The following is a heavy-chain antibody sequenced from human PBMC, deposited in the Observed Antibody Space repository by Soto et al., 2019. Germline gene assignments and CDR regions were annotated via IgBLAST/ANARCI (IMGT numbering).Heavy chain of an antibody. CDR1: GFTFISYE. CDR3: ARDPGGYSYGHLFDY. D-gene: IGHD5-18*01. Sequence: PGWSLRLSCAASGFTFISYEMNWVRQAPGKGLEWVSYISSSGSTIYYADSVKGRFTISRDNAKNSLYLQMNSLRAEDTAVYYCARDPGGYSYGHLFDYWGQGALVTVSS. J-gene: IGHJ4*02. CDR2: ISSSGSTI. V-gene: IGHV3-48*03.